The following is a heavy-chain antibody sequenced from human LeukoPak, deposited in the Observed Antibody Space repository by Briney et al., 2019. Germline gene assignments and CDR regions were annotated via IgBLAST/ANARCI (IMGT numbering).Heavy chain of an antibody. J-gene: IGHJ6*03. CDR2: IKQDGSEK. CDR1: GFTFSSYW. Sequence: PGGSLRLSCAASGFTFSSYWMSWVRQAPGKGLEWVANIKQDGSEKYYVDSVKGRFTISRDNAKNSLYLQMNSLRAEDTAVYYCAIVGRSIAAAGTDYYYYYMDVWGKGTTVTVSS. V-gene: IGHV3-7*01. D-gene: IGHD6-13*01. CDR3: AIVGRSIAAAGTDYYYYYMDV.